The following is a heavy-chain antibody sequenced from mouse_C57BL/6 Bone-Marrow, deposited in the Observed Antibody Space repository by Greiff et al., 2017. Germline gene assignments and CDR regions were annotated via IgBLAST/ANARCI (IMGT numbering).Heavy chain of an antibody. CDR3: ARPTAQALDD. D-gene: IGHD3-2*02. J-gene: IGHJ2*01. V-gene: IGHV5-17*01. Sequence: EVQVVESGGGLVKPGGSLKLSCAASGFTFSDYGMHWVRQAPEKGLEWVAYISSGSSTIYYADTVKGRFTISRDNAKNTLFLQMTSLRSEDTAMYYCARPTAQALDDWGKGTTLTVSS. CDR2: ISSGSSTI. CDR1: GFTFSDYG.